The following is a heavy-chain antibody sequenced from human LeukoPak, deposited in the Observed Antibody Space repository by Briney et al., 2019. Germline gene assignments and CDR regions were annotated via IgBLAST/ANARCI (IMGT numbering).Heavy chain of an antibody. J-gene: IGHJ4*02. CDR1: GFTFSSYT. CDR3: ARRGGSYRHDY. D-gene: IGHD1-26*01. CDR2: ISSSSTNI. V-gene: IGHV3-21*01. Sequence: GGSLRLSCAASGFTFSSYTMNWVRQAPGKGLEWVSSISSSSTNIDYPDSVKGRFTISRDNAKNSLYLQMNSLRAEDTAVYCCARRGGSYRHDYWGQGTLVTVSS.